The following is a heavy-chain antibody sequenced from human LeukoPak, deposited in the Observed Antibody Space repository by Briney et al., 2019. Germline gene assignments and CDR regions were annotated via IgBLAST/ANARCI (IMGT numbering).Heavy chain of an antibody. CDR2: ISSDGSGK. V-gene: IGHV3-7*01. J-gene: IGHJ4*02. D-gene: IGHD1-26*01. CDR3: GRVRPGDADY. CDR1: GFTFSTYW. Sequence: PGGSLRLSCAASGFTFSTYWMTWVRQAPGRGLEWVASISSDGSGKYYMDSVKGRFTISRDSAKNSLFLQMNSPRAEDTAVHYCGRVRPGDADYWGQGTLVTVSS.